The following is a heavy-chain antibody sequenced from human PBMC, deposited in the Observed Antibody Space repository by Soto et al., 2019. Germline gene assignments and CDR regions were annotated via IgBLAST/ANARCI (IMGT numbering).Heavy chain of an antibody. V-gene: IGHV5-51*01. D-gene: IGHD5-12*01. CDR3: AIPLDRLATPFIGYDYGAFDI. CDR1: GYSFTSYW. J-gene: IGHJ3*02. CDR2: IYPGDSDT. Sequence: GESLKISCKGSGYSFTSYWIGWVRQMPGKGLEWMGIIYPGDSDTRYSPSFQGQVTISADKSISTAYLQWSSLKASDTAMYYCAIPLDRLATPFIGYDYGAFDIWGQGTMVTVSS.